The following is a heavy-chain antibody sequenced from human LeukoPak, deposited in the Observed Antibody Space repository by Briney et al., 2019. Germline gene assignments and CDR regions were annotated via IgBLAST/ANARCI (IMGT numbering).Heavy chain of an antibody. Sequence: GGSPRLSCAASGFTFSNYALTWVRQAPGKGLEWVSSISGVNTHYAGSVKGRFSISRDNYKNTLYLQMSSLRAEDTAVYYCARDPNGNYVGAFDFQRWGQGTLVTVSS. J-gene: IGHJ1*01. CDR2: ISGVNT. CDR3: ARDPNGNYVGAFDFQR. D-gene: IGHD4-17*01. V-gene: IGHV3-23*01. CDR1: GFTFSNYA.